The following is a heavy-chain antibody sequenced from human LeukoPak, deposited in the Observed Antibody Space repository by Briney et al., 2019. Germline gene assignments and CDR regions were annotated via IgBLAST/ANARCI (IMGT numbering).Heavy chain of an antibody. CDR1: GYTFTGYY. Sequence: GVSVKVSCKASGYTFTGYYMHWVRQAPGQGLGWMGWINPNSGGTNYAQKFQGRVTMTRDTSISTAYMELSRLRSDDTAVYYCARAVGARGWFDPWGEGTLVTVSS. CDR3: ARAVGARGWFDP. V-gene: IGHV1-2*02. CDR2: INPNSGGT. D-gene: IGHD1-26*01. J-gene: IGHJ5*02.